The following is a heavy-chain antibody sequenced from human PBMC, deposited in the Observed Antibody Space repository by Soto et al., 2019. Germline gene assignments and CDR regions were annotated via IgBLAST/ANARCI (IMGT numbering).Heavy chain of an antibody. CDR3: ARGQEGVVATH. CDR2: VKDGGNT. D-gene: IGHD5-12*01. CDR1: GGSLSGYY. J-gene: IGHJ4*02. Sequence: QVQLQQWGAGLLKPSETLSLNCAVTGGSLSGYYWSWIRQPPGKGLEWIGEVKDGGNTNYSPSLRGRVTISSDTSNNRFSLRLNSVTAADTGVYYCARGQEGVVATHWDQGSLVTVSS. V-gene: IGHV4-34*01.